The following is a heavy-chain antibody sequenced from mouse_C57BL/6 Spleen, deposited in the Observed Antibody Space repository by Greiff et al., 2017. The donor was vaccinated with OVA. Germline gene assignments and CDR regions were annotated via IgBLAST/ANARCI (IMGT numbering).Heavy chain of an antibody. CDR2: IDPENGDT. Sequence: EVKLMESGAELVRPGASVKLSCTASGFNIKDDYMHWVKQRPEQGLEWIGWIDPENGDTEYASKFQGKATITADTSSNTAYLQLSSLTSEDTAVYYCTTSHYYGSSSAWFAYWGQGTLVTVSA. D-gene: IGHD1-1*01. J-gene: IGHJ3*01. V-gene: IGHV14-4*01. CDR3: TTSHYYGSSSAWFAY. CDR1: GFNIKDDY.